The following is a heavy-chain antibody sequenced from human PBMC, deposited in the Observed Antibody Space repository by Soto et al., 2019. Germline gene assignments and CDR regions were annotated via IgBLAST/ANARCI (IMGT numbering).Heavy chain of an antibody. J-gene: IGHJ5*02. CDR1: GYTFTSYG. D-gene: IGHD2-2*01. CDR3: SRICLVPAEGCFDP. CDR2: ISAYNGNT. Sequence: QVQLVQSGAEVKKPGASVKVSCKASGYTFTSYGISWVRQAPGQGLEWRGWISAYNGNTNYAQKLQGRVTMTTDTSTSTAYMELRSLSSDDTAVYYCSRICLVPAEGCFDPWGQGTLVTVSS. V-gene: IGHV1-18*01.